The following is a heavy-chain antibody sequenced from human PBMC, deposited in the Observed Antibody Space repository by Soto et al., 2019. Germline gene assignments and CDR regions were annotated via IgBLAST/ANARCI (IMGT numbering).Heavy chain of an antibody. D-gene: IGHD3-16*01. V-gene: IGHV3-23*01. Sequence: EAQILESGGGLVQPGWSLRLSYVASGLTVKYYDVTWVRRALGKGLDWLSTIRDTGLDTYFGDTVSGRFYIARDKSRIAVYLQNHSLTVDDTALYYCATSSERLSLVTLGGLIPLGFDYWGQGILVTVSS. J-gene: IGHJ4*02. CDR2: IRDTGLDT. CDR1: GLTVKYYD. CDR3: ATSSERLSLVTLGGLIPLGFDY.